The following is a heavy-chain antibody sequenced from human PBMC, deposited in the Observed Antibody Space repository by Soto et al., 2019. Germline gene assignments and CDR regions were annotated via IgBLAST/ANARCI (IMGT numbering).Heavy chain of an antibody. J-gene: IGHJ6*02. CDR1: GGSIWGYH. CDR3: ARDGDGRMTTNPYYYNGMDV. CDR2: INYSGST. D-gene: IGHD4-4*01. Sequence: PSETLSLTCTVSGGSIWGYHWSWIRQPPGKGLEWIGDINYSGSTNYKSSLKSRVTISVDTSRKQLSLKLTSVTAADTAVYYCARDGDGRMTTNPYYYNGMDVWGPGTTVTVSS. V-gene: IGHV4-59*01.